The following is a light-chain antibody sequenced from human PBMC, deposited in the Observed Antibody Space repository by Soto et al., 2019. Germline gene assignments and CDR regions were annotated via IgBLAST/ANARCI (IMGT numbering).Light chain of an antibody. CDR3: QQSYSSPPT. CDR1: QSISTY. V-gene: IGKV1-39*01. CDR2: TAS. J-gene: IGKJ1*01. Sequence: DIQMTQSQSSLSASVGDRVTITCRASQSISTYLNWYQQKPGKAPKLLIYTASSLQSGVPSRFSGRRSGTDFTLTISSLQPEDFATYYCQQSYSSPPTFGQGTKVEIK.